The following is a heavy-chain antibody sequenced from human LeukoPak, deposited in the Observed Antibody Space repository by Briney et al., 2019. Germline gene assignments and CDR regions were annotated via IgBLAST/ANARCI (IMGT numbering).Heavy chain of an antibody. D-gene: IGHD6-19*01. Sequence: ASVKVSCKTSGYTFTSYDINWVRQATGQGLEWIGWRNPNSGNTGYAQKFQGRVTMTRNTSINTAYMELSSLRSEDTAVYYCARGPGYSSGWSTGMPKGWFDPWGQGTLVTVSS. J-gene: IGHJ5*02. CDR1: GYTFTSYD. CDR2: RNPNSGNT. V-gene: IGHV1-8*01. CDR3: ARGPGYSSGWSTGMPKGWFDP.